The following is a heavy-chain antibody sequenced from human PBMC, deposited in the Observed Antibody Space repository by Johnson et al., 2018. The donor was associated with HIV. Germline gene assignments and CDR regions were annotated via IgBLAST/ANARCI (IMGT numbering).Heavy chain of an antibody. D-gene: IGHD3-10*01. Sequence: EVQLVESGGGLVKPGGSLRLSCAASGFTFSDYYMSWIRQAPGKGLEWVSVIYSGGSTYYADSVKGRFTISRDNSKNTLYLQMNRLRAEDTALYYCAGLAVRGSAGAFDIWGQGTMVTVSS. CDR3: AGLAVRGSAGAFDI. CDR1: GFTFSDYY. J-gene: IGHJ3*02. CDR2: IYSGGST. V-gene: IGHV3-66*01.